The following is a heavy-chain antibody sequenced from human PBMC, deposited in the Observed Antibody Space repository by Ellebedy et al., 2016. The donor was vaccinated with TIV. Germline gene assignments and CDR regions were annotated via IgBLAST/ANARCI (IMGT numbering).Heavy chain of an antibody. CDR3: AKVQSYYYDSSGYYHFDY. J-gene: IGHJ4*02. CDR1: GFTVSSNY. CDR2: IYSGGST. V-gene: IGHV3-53*01. D-gene: IGHD3-22*01. Sequence: PGGSLRLSCAASGFTVSSNYMSWVRQAPGKGLEWVSVIYSGGSTYYADSVKGRFTISRDNSKNTLYLQMNSLRAEDTAVYYCAKVQSYYYDSSGYYHFDYWGQGTLVTVSS.